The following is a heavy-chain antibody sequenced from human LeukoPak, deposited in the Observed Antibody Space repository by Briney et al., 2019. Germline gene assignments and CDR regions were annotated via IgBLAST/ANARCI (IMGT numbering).Heavy chain of an antibody. CDR1: GFTVSSNY. CDR3: ARAGSGSYYRVAFDI. J-gene: IGHJ3*02. D-gene: IGHD3-10*01. V-gene: IGHV3-53*04. Sequence: RGSLRLSCAASGFTVSSNYMSWVRQAPGKGLEWVSVIYSGGSTYYADSVKGRFTISRHNSKNTLYLQMNSLRAEDTAVYYCARAGSGSYYRVAFDIWGQGTMVIVSS. CDR2: IYSGGST.